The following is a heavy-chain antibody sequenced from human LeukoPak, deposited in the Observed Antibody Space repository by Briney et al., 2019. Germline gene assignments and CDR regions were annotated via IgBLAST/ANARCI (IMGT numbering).Heavy chain of an antibody. J-gene: IGHJ4*02. CDR3: ARDRYYYDSSGYYPMSDY. CDR2: IKGDGSST. Sequence: GGSLRLSCAASGFTFSSPWMPWVRQAPGKGLAWVSRIKGDGSSTSYADSVKGRFTVSRDNAKNSLYLQMNSLRAEDTAVYYCARDRYYYDSSGYYPMSDYWGQGTLVTVSS. V-gene: IGHV3-74*01. D-gene: IGHD3-22*01. CDR1: GFTFSSPW.